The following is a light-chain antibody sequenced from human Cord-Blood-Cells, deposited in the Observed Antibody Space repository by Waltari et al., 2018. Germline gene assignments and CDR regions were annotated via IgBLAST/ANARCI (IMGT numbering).Light chain of an antibody. CDR1: NIGSKR. V-gene: IGLV3-21*04. CDR3: QVWDSSSDHYV. Sequence: SYVLTQPPSVSVAPGKTARITCGGNNIGSKRVHWYQQKPGQAPVLVIYYDSDRPSGIPERFSGSNSGNTVTLTISRVEAGDEADYYCQVWDSSSDHYVFGTGTKVTVL. J-gene: IGLJ1*01. CDR2: YDS.